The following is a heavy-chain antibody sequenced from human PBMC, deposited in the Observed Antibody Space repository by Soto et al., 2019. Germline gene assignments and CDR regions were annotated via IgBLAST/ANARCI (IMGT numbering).Heavy chain of an antibody. V-gene: IGHV1-24*01. CDR3: ARIGTYYYDSSGYPDFDY. J-gene: IGHJ4*02. Sequence: ASVKVSCKVSGYTLTELSMHWVRQAPGKGLEWMGGFDPEDGETIYAQKFQGRVTMTEDTSTDTAYMELRSLRSDDTAVYYCARIGTYYYDSSGYPDFDYWGQGTLVTVSS. D-gene: IGHD3-22*01. CDR1: GYTLTELS. CDR2: FDPEDGET.